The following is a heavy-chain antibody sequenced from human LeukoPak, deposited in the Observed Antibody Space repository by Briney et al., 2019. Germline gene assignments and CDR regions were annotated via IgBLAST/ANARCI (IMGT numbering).Heavy chain of an antibody. J-gene: IGHJ4*02. V-gene: IGHV4-59*01. CDR2: IYYTGST. Sequence: PSETLSLTCAVSGGSIRNYYWSWVRQPPGKGLELIGHIYYTGSTSYNPSLKSRVTISVDTSKNQFSLKLSSVTAADSAVYYCARLSGNYPHFFDYRGQGSLVTVSS. CDR3: ARLSGNYPHFFDY. D-gene: IGHD1-26*01. CDR1: GGSIRNYY.